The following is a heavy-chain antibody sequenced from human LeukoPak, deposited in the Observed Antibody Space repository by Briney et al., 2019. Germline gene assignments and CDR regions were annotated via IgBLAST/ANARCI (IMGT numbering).Heavy chain of an antibody. V-gene: IGHV4-30-2*01. CDR3: ARFDYTTGFDY. D-gene: IGHD4-11*01. CDR2: IYHSGST. CDR1: GGSISSGGYY. J-gene: IGHJ4*02. Sequence: SETLSLTCTVSGGSISSGGYYWSWIRQPPGKGLEWIGYIYHSGSTYYNPSLKSRVTISVDRSKNQFSLKLSSVTAADTAVYYCARFDYTTGFDYWGQGTLVTVSS.